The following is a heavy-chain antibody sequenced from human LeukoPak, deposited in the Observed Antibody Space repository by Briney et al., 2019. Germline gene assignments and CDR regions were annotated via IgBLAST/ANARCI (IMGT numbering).Heavy chain of an antibody. D-gene: IGHD1-26*01. J-gene: IGHJ4*02. CDR2: INPSGGST. CDR1: GYTFTSYY. Sequence: ASVKVSCKASGYTFTSYYMHWVRQAPGQGHEWMGIINPSGGSTSYAQKFQGRVTMTRDTSTSTVYMELSSLRSEDTAVYYCARDRIVGATTGPLDYWGQGTLVTASS. V-gene: IGHV1-46*01. CDR3: ARDRIVGATTGPLDY.